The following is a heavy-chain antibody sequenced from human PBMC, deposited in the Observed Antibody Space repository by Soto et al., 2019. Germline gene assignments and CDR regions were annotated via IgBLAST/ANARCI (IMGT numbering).Heavy chain of an antibody. CDR2: IFYSGNT. CDR1: GGSISTYY. V-gene: IGHV4-59*01. J-gene: IGHJ4*02. Sequence: QVQLQESGPGLVKPSENLSLTCTVSGGSISTYYWSWIRQPPGKGLEWIGYIFYSGNTHYNPSLKGRATISVDTSKNQFSLRLASVTAADTAVYYCARDLVSSGYFDYWGQGIPVTVSS. CDR3: ARDLVSSGYFDY. D-gene: IGHD1-26*01.